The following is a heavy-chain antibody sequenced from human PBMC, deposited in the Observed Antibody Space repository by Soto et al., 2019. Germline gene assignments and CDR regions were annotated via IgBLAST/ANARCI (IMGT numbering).Heavy chain of an antibody. CDR1: GDTKGNYA. J-gene: IGHJ6*03. CDR3: ARDYAVTTARDYYYYMDV. D-gene: IGHD4-17*01. CDR2: IIPIFGTA. Sequence: SSVKVACKAFGDTKGNYAISWVRQNPGQGLGWMGGIIPIFGTANYAQKFQGRVTITADESTSTAYMELSSVTAADTAVYYCARDYAVTTARDYYYYMDVWGKGTTVTVSS. V-gene: IGHV1-69*13.